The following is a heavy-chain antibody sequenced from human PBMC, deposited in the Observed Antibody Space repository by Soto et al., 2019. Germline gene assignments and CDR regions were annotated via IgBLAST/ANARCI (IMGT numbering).Heavy chain of an antibody. Sequence: SETLSLTCAVYGGSFSGYYWSWIRQPPGKGLEWIGEINHSGSTNYNPSPKSRVTISVDTSKNQLSLKLSSVNAADTAVYYCARGGSGSYPRHYYYGMDVWGQGNTVTVSS. V-gene: IGHV4-34*01. J-gene: IGHJ6*02. CDR3: ARGGSGSYPRHYYYGMDV. D-gene: IGHD1-26*01. CDR2: INHSGST. CDR1: GGSFSGYY.